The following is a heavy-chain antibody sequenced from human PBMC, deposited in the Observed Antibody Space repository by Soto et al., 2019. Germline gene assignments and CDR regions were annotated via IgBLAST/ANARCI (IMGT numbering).Heavy chain of an antibody. V-gene: IGHV3-23*01. J-gene: IGHJ5*02. Sequence: EVQLLESGGGLVGPGGSLRLSCAASGFTFSNYAMNWVRQAPGKGLEWVSAISGSGGSTYYADSVKGRFTISRDNSKNTLYLQMNSLRAEDTAVYYCAKMSRANYYDSSGYLTWGQGTLVTVSS. CDR3: AKMSRANYYDSSGYLT. CDR2: ISGSGGST. CDR1: GFTFSNYA. D-gene: IGHD3-22*01.